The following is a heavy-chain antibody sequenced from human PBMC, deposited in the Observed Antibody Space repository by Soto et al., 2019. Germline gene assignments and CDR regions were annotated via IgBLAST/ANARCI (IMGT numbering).Heavy chain of an antibody. V-gene: IGHV3-15*01. Sequence: EVQLVESGGGLVKPGGSLRLSFAASGFTFGHVWISWVRQAPGKGLEWVGRIKSKTDGGTSDYAAPVKGRFTISRDNSKTTLYLQMNSLKAEDTAVYYCATGSSLGAPRWGQGTLVTVSS. D-gene: IGHD3-16*01. CDR2: IKSKTDGGTS. J-gene: IGHJ4*02. CDR3: ATGSSLGAPR. CDR1: GFTFGHVW.